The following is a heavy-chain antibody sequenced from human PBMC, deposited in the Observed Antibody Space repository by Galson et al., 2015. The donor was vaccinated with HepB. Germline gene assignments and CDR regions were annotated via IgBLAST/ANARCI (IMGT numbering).Heavy chain of an antibody. Sequence: QVQLQESGPGLVKPSETLSLTCTVYGASFTDYLWTWIRQPPGKGLEWIGEIDHNGITNYNPSLESRLIISVDTSKTQFSLELSSVTAADTAVYYCARRRWCDFWGQGTLVTVSS. CDR1: GASFTDYL. J-gene: IGHJ4*02. V-gene: IGHV4-34*10. D-gene: IGHD2-21*01. CDR2: IDHNGIT. CDR3: ARRRWCDF.